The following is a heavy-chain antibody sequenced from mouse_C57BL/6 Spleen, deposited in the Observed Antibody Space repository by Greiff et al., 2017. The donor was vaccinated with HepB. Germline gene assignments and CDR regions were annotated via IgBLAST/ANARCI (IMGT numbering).Heavy chain of an antibody. CDR3: ARRDDYTWFAY. D-gene: IGHD2-4*01. Sequence: VQLQESGAELVKPGASVKISCKASGYAFSSYWMNWVKQRPGKGLEWIGQIYPGDGDTNYNGKFKGKATLTADKSSSTAYMQLSSLTSEDSAVYFCARRDDYTWFAYWGQGTLVTVSA. CDR1: GYAFSSYW. V-gene: IGHV1-80*01. J-gene: IGHJ3*01. CDR2: IYPGDGDT.